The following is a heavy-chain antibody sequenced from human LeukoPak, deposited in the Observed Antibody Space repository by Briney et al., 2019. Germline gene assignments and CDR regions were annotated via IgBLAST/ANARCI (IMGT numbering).Heavy chain of an antibody. J-gene: IGHJ5*02. Sequence: PSETLSLTCAVSGGSISSGGYSWSWLRQPPGKGLEWIGYIYHSGSTYYNPSLKSRVTISVDRSKNQFSLKLSSVTAADTAVYYCARVGDYDFWSGYNWFDPWGQGTLVTVSS. CDR3: ARVGDYDFWSGYNWFDP. D-gene: IGHD3-3*01. CDR2: IYHSGST. CDR1: GGSISSGGYS. V-gene: IGHV4-30-2*01.